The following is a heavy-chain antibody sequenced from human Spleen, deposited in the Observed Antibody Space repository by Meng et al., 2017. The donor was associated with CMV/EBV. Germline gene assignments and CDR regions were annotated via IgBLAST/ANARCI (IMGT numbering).Heavy chain of an antibody. Sequence: SVKVSCKASGYTFTSYDISWVRQAPGQGLEWMGGIIPILGIANYAQKFQGRVTITADKSTSTAYMELSSLRSEDTAVYYCARGWGFNTYYDFWSGYYQNWFDPWGQGTLVTVSS. V-gene: IGHV1-69*10. CDR2: IIPILGIA. CDR3: ARGWGFNTYYDFWSGYYQNWFDP. J-gene: IGHJ5*02. D-gene: IGHD3-3*01. CDR1: GYTFTSYD.